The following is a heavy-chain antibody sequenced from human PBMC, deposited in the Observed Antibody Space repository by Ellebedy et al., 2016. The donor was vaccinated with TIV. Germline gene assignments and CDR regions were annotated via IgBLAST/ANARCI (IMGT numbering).Heavy chain of an antibody. V-gene: IGHV4-59*01. D-gene: IGHD3-10*01. CDR2: IYYSGST. J-gene: IGHJ4*02. CDR3: ARVAGIWLGESRYFDY. Sequence: SETLSLXXTVSGGSISSYYWSWIRQPPGKGLEWIGYIYYSGSTNYNPSLKSRVTISVDTSTNQFSLKLSSVTTADPAVYYCARVAGIWLGESRYFDYWGQGTLVTVSS. CDR1: GGSISSYY.